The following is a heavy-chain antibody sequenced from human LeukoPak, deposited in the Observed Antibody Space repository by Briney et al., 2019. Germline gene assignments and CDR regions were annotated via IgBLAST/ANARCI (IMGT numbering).Heavy chain of an antibody. CDR3: ARGVPSYYDFWSGYYPIYYFDY. CDR2: IYYSGST. D-gene: IGHD3-3*01. V-gene: IGHV4-59*01. CDR1: GVSISSYY. J-gene: IGHJ4*02. Sequence: PSETLSLTCTVSGVSISSYYWSWIRQPPGKGLEWIGYIYYSGSTNYNPSLKSRVTISVDTSKNQFSLKLSSVTAADTAVYYCARGVPSYYDFWSGYYPIYYFDYWGQGTLVTVSS.